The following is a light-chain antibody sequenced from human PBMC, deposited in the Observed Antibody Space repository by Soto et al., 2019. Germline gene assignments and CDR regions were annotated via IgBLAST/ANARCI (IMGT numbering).Light chain of an antibody. CDR3: QQYDDLSALT. V-gene: IGKV1-33*01. CDR2: DAS. J-gene: IGKJ4*01. Sequence: DIQMTQSPSTLSASVGDRVTVTCQASRDISNSLNWYQHKPGEAPRLLIYDASNLEAGVPSRFSGSGSGTHFTFTISSLQPEDIATYYCQQYDDLSALTFGGGTKVE. CDR1: RDISNS.